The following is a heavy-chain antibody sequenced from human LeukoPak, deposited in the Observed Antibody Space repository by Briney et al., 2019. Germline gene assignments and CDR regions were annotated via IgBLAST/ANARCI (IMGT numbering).Heavy chain of an antibody. CDR1: GFTFSSHW. J-gene: IGHJ6*03. Sequence: GGSLRLSCVVSGFTFSSHWMSWVRQAPGKGLEWVANIKEDGSEKYYVDSVKGRFTISRDNAKNSLYLQMNSLRAEDTTVYYCARSAPAAAGTGPMDVWGKGTTVTVSS. D-gene: IGHD6-13*01. CDR3: ARSAPAAAGTGPMDV. V-gene: IGHV3-7*01. CDR2: IKEDGSEK.